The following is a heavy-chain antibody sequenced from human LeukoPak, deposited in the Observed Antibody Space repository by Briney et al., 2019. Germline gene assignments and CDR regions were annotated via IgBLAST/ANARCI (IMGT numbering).Heavy chain of an antibody. CDR2: INPNSGGT. CDR3: ARDLPSGGYDQGAFDY. Sequence: ASVTVSCKASGYTFTGYYMHWVRQAPGQGLEWMGWINPNSGGTNYAQKFQGRVTMTRDTSISTAYMELSRLRSDDTAVYYCARDLPSGGYDQGAFDYWGQGTLVTVSS. J-gene: IGHJ4*02. CDR1: GYTFTGYY. D-gene: IGHD5-12*01. V-gene: IGHV1-2*02.